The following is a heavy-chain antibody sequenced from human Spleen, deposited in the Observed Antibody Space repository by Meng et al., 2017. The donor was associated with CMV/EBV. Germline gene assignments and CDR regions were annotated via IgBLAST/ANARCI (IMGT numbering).Heavy chain of an antibody. CDR3: ARSILGATKPPYDC. J-gene: IGHJ4*02. D-gene: IGHD1-26*01. Sequence: GESLKISCAASGFTFSDYTMNWVRQAPGKGLEWVSSISSGGGYIYFADSVKGRFTISRDNTRNSLYLQMNSLRDEDTAIYYCARSILGATKPPYDCWGQGTLVTVSS. V-gene: IGHV3-21*01. CDR2: ISSGGGYI. CDR1: GFTFSDYT.